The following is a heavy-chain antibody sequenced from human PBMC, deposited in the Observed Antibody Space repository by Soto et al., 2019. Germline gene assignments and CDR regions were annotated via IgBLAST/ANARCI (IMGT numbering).Heavy chain of an antibody. CDR3: ARQGDDGWFDP. Sequence: QLQLQESGPGLVKPSETLSLTCTVSGGSISSSSYYWGWIRQPPGKGLEWIGSIYYSGSTYYNPSLKSRVTISVDTSKNQFSLKLSSVTAADTAVYYCARQGDDGWFDPWGQGTLVTVSS. D-gene: IGHD2-21*01. CDR2: IYYSGST. CDR1: GGSISSSSYY. V-gene: IGHV4-39*01. J-gene: IGHJ5*02.